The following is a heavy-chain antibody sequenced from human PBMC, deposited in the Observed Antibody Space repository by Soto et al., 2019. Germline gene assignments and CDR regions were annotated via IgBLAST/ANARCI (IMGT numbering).Heavy chain of an antibody. CDR2: IYWDDDK. J-gene: IGHJ4*02. D-gene: IGHD3-10*01. CDR3: AHHPYNGLGSYSFDY. Sequence: QITLKESGPTLVRPTQTLTLTCTFSGFSLTTSGVGVGWIRQPPGKALEWLAVIYWDDDKRYSSSLKSRLTLPKDTSKNQVVLTMTTMDPVDTATYYRAHHPYNGLGSYSFDYWGQGILVTVSS. V-gene: IGHV2-5*02. CDR1: GFSLTTSGVG.